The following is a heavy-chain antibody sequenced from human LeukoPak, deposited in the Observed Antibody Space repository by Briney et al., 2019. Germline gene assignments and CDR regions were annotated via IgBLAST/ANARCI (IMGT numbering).Heavy chain of an antibody. Sequence: ASVKVSCKASGYAFTSYYIHWVRRAPGQGLEWMGMINPSGGSTIYAQNFQGRVTMTRDMSISTAYMELSRLRSDVTAVYYCARDGLRYSDWLPSPFDYWGQGTLVTVSS. J-gene: IGHJ4*02. CDR1: GYAFTSYY. V-gene: IGHV1-46*01. CDR3: ARDGLRYSDWLPSPFDY. D-gene: IGHD3-9*01. CDR2: INPSGGST.